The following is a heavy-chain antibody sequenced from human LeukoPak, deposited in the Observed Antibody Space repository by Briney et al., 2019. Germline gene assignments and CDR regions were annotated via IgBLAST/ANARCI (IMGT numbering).Heavy chain of an antibody. CDR3: ARGSAAAVAGTGEDFDY. CDR1: GFTFSSYG. D-gene: IGHD6-19*01. J-gene: IGHJ4*02. Sequence: GRSLRLSCEASGFTFSSYGMHWVRQAPGKGLEWVAVTWYDGSNKYYADSVKGRFTISRDNSKNTLYLQMNSLRAEDTAVYYCARGSAAAVAGTGEDFDYWGQGTLVTVSS. V-gene: IGHV3-33*01. CDR2: TWYDGSNK.